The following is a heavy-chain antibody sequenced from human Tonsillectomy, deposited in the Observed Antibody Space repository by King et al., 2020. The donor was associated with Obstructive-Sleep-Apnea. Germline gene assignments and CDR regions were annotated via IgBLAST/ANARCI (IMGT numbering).Heavy chain of an antibody. CDR3: ARQDTYSSGQYYFDY. CDR1: GYSFTNYW. D-gene: IGHD6-19*01. CDR2: IDPTASYT. J-gene: IGHJ4*02. V-gene: IGHV5-10-1*03. Sequence: QLVQSGAEVKKPGESLRISCKGSGYSFTNYWINWVRQMPGKGLEWMGRIDPTASYTNFSPYFQGHVTIPADRSISTVYLQWSSLKASDSAMYYCARQDTYSSGQYYFDYWGQGTLVTVSS.